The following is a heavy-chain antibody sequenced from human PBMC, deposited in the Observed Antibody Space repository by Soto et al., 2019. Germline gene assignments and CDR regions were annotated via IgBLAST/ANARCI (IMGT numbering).Heavy chain of an antibody. J-gene: IGHJ6*02. CDR2: ISYDGSNK. D-gene: IGHD3-22*01. CDR1: GFTFSSYG. CDR3: AKDSVSYDSSGYSPNQRNYYYYYGMDV. V-gene: IGHV3-30*18. Sequence: PGGSLRLSCAASGFTFSSYGMHWVRQAPGKGLEWVAVISYDGSNKYYADSVKGRFTISRDNSKNTLYLQMNSLRAEDTAVYYCAKDSVSYDSSGYSPNQRNYYYYYGMDVWGRGTTVTVSS.